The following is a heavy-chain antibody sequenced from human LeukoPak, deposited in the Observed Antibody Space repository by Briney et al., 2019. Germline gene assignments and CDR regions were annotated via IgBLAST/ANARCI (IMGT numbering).Heavy chain of an antibody. Sequence: TASETLSLTCTVSGGSISSYYWSWIRQPPGKGLEWIGYIYYSGSTNYNPSLKSRVTISVDTSKNQFSLKLSSVTAADTAVYYCARDPGEYSLDYWGQGTLVTVSS. CDR3: ARDPGEYSLDY. V-gene: IGHV4-59*01. D-gene: IGHD3-10*01. CDR1: GGSISSYY. J-gene: IGHJ4*02. CDR2: IYYSGST.